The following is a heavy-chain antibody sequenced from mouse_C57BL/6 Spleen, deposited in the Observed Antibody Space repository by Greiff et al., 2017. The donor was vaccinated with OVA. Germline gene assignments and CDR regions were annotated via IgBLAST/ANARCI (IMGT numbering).Heavy chain of an antibody. CDR3: ARNGGAQATEGNYAMDY. CDR2: IWTGGGT. V-gene: IGHV2-9-1*01. D-gene: IGHD3-2*02. CDR1: GFSLTSYA. Sequence: VKLMESGPGLVAPSQSLSITCTVSGFSLTSYAISWVRQPPGKGLEWLGVIWTGGGTNYNSALKSRLSISKDNSKSQVFLKMNSLQTDDTARYYCARNGGAQATEGNYAMDYWGQGTSVTVSS. J-gene: IGHJ4*01.